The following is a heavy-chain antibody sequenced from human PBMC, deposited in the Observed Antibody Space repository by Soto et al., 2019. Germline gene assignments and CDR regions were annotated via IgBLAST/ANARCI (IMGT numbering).Heavy chain of an antibody. CDR2: IYSGGST. V-gene: IGHV3-53*01. CDR3: ARGVHYDFWSGYTFPYYGMDV. D-gene: IGHD3-3*01. Sequence: HPGGSLRLSCAASGFTVSSNYMSWVRQAPGKGLEWVSVIYSGGSTYYADSVKGRFTISRDNSKNTLYLQMNSLRAEDTAVYYCARGVHYDFWSGYTFPYYGMDVWGQGTTVTVSS. J-gene: IGHJ6*02. CDR1: GFTVSSNY.